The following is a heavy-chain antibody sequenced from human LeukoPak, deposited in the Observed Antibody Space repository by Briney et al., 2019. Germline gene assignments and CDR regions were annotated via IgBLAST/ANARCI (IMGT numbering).Heavy chain of an antibody. CDR2: MNPNSGNT. CDR3: ARVLYYYDSSGGGTDAFDI. Sequence: ASVKVSCKASGYTFTSYDINWVRQATGQGLEWMGWMNPNSGNTGYAQKFQGRVTMTRNTSISTAYMELRSLRSDDTAVYYCARVLYYYDSSGGGTDAFDIWGQGTMVTVSS. CDR1: GYTFTSYD. J-gene: IGHJ3*02. D-gene: IGHD3-22*01. V-gene: IGHV1-8*01.